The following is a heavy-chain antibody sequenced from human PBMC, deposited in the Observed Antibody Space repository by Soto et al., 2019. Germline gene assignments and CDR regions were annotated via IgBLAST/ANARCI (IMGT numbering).Heavy chain of an antibody. Sequence: QVQLQQSGPVLVKPSQTLALTCAISGDSVSSNDSVWNWIRQSPSRGLEWLGRTYYRSIWQTEHAGSVKGRMTINPDASKIQFSLQLNSVTPEDTAMSYCARLVGNSGLDHWGQGPLVTVSA. CDR2: TYYRSIWQT. CDR1: GDSVSSNDSV. V-gene: IGHV6-1*01. CDR3: ARLVGNSGLDH. J-gene: IGHJ4*02. D-gene: IGHD6-25*01.